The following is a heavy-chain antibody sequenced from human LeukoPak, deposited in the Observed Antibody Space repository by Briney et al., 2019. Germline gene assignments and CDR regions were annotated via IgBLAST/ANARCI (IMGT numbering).Heavy chain of an antibody. CDR2: FDPEDGET. V-gene: IGHV1-24*01. CDR3: ATDQMGRGYSYGGCAP. CDR1: GYTLTELS. J-gene: IGHJ5*02. Sequence: GASVKVSCKVSGYTLTELSMHWVRQAPGKGLEWMGGFDPEDGETIYAQKFQGRVTMTEDTSTDTAYKELSSLRSEDTAVYYGATDQMGRGYSYGGCAPGAQGPLVTVP. D-gene: IGHD5-18*01.